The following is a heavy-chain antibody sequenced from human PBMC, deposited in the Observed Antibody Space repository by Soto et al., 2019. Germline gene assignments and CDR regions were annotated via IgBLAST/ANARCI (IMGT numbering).Heavy chain of an antibody. V-gene: IGHV3-30*18. J-gene: IGHJ4*02. D-gene: IGHD5-12*01. CDR2: ISYAGSNK. Sequence: QVQLVESGGGVVQPGRSLRLSCAASGFTFSSYGMHWVRQAPCKGLEWVAVISYAGSNKYYAASGKGRFTISRDTSKNTLYLQMNSLRAEDTAVYYGAKAGIVGTFDYWGQGTLVTVSS. CDR3: AKAGIVGTFDY. CDR1: GFTFSSYG.